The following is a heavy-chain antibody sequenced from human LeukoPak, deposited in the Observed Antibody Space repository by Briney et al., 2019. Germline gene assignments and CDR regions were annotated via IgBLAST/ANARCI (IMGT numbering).Heavy chain of an antibody. Sequence: SETLSLTCTVSGGSISSYYWSWIRQPPGKGLEWLGYIYYSGSTNYNPSLKSRVTISVDTSKNQFSLKLSSVTAADTAVYYCARVSMAPWYYYMDVWGKGTTVTVSS. J-gene: IGHJ6*03. CDR2: IYYSGST. CDR3: ARVSMAPWYYYMDV. D-gene: IGHD2/OR15-2a*01. V-gene: IGHV4-59*01. CDR1: GGSISSYY.